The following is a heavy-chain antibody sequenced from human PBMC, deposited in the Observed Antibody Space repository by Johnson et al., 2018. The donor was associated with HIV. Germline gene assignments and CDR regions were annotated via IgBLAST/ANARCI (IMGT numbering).Heavy chain of an antibody. D-gene: IGHD1-26*01. CDR1: GFTFSDYY. V-gene: IGHV3-11*04. Sequence: VQLVESGGGLVKPGGSLRLSCAASGFTFSDYYMSWIRQAPGKGLEWVSYISSSGTIVYYADSVKGRFTISRDNAKNSLSLQINSLRADDTAVYYCARGGSYLTLDDAFDIWGQGTMVTVSS. CDR3: ARGGSYLTLDDAFDI. J-gene: IGHJ3*02. CDR2: ISSSGTIV.